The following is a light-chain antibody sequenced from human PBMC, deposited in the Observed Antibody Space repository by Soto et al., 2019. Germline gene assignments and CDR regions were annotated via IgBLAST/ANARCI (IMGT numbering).Light chain of an antibody. CDR3: SSYTTSTTRV. J-gene: IGLJ3*02. CDR1: DNDVGVYNY. Sequence: QSAPTQPVSVSGSPGQSITISCTGTDNDVGVYNYVSWYQQHPGKAPKLIIYDVTNRPSGVSNRFSGSKSGNTASLTISGLQAEDEADYYCSSYTTSTTRVFGGGTKVTVL. CDR2: DVT. V-gene: IGLV2-14*01.